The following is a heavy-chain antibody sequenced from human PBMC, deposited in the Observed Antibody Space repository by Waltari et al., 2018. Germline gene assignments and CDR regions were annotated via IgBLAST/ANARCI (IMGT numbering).Heavy chain of an antibody. CDR2: ISSSSSYI. CDR3: ATNRGYSYGYSARYYYGMDV. V-gene: IGHV3-21*01. CDR1: GFTFSSYS. J-gene: IGHJ6*02. Sequence: EVQLVESGGGLVKPGGSLRLSCAASGFTFSSYSMNWVRQGPGKGLEWVSSISSSSSYIYYADSVKGRFTISRDNAKNSLYLQMNSLRAEDTAVYYCATNRGYSYGYSARYYYGMDVWGQGT. D-gene: IGHD5-18*01.